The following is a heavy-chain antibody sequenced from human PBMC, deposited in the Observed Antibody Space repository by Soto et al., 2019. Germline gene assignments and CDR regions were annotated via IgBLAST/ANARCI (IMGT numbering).Heavy chain of an antibody. D-gene: IGHD6-13*01. CDR1: GFTFSSYG. Sequence: QERLVESGGGVVQPGWSLRLSCAASGFTFSSYGMHWVRQAPGKGLEWVAVISYDGSNKYYADSVKGRFAISRDNTKNTFYLQMNALRVQDTAVCYCAQDQSGSYTRSWGQGTLVSVSS. V-gene: IGHV3-30*18. J-gene: IGHJ4*02. CDR3: AQDQSGSYTRS. CDR2: ISYDGSNK.